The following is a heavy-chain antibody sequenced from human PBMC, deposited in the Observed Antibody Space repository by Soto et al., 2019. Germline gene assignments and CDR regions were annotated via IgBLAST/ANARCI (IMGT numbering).Heavy chain of an antibody. V-gene: IGHV1-69*04. J-gene: IGHJ5*02. Sequence: SVKVSCKASGGTFSSYTISWVRQAPGQGLEWMGRIIPILGIANYAQKFQGRVTITADKSTSTAYMELSSLRSEDTAVYYCARDLLSNCSSTSCYESWFDPWGQGTLVTVPS. CDR3: ARDLLSNCSSTSCYESWFDP. CDR1: GGTFSSYT. CDR2: IIPILGIA. D-gene: IGHD2-2*01.